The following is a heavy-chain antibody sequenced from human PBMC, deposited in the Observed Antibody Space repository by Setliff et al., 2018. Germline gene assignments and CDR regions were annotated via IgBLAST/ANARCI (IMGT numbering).Heavy chain of an antibody. CDR1: GASISSGYYL. V-gene: IGHV4-31*03. J-gene: IGHJ4*02. Sequence: PSETLSLTCNVSGASISSGYYLWSWIRQHPGKGLEWIGYIHHSGTTYYNPSLESRVAISLDTSENQFSLKVTSVSAADTAVYYCARDFGEVVPNSGTFDYWGQGTLVTVSS. D-gene: IGHD1-26*01. CDR3: ARDFGEVVPNSGTFDY. CDR2: IHHSGTT.